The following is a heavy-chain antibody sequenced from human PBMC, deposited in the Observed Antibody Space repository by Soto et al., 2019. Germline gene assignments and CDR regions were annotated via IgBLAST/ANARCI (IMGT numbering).Heavy chain of an antibody. J-gene: IGHJ5*02. CDR2: IYFTGNT. V-gene: IGHV4-39*01. D-gene: IGHD6-25*01. CDR3: AGQTFTIAAASYGRSNWFDP. CDR1: GGSITSSSHF. Sequence: SETLSLTCSASGGSITSSSHFWGWVRQPPGKGLEWIGTIYFTGNTYYTPSLKIRLTMSIDTSKNEFSLGLDSVTAADTSVYYCAGQTFTIAAASYGRSNWFDPWGQGTLVTVSS.